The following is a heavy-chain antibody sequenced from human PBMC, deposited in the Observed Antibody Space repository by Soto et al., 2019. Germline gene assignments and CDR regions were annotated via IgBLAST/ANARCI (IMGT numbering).Heavy chain of an antibody. J-gene: IGHJ5*02. CDR2: IYISGST. CDR3: AKSGTSSWNMWFDP. D-gene: IGHD6-13*01. CDR1: GGSFSNYY. V-gene: IGHV4-4*07. Sequence: SETLSLTCTVSGGSFSNYYWSWIRQPAGKGLEWIGRIYISGSTHYNPSLQSRVTMSVDTSKDQFSLILSSVTAADTAVYYCAKSGTSSWNMWFDPWGQGTLVTVSS.